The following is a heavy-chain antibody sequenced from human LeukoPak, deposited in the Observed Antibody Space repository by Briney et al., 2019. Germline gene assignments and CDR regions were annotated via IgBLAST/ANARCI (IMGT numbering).Heavy chain of an antibody. J-gene: IGHJ4*02. D-gene: IGHD4/OR15-4a*01. V-gene: IGHV4-31*03. CDR2: IYYSGST. Sequence: SETLSLTCTVSGGSISSGGYYWSWIRQHPGKGLEWIGYIYYSGSTYYNPSHKSRVTISVDTSKNQFSLKLSSVTAADTAVYYCARVLKPLRYFDYWGQGTLVTVSS. CDR1: GGSISSGGYY. CDR3: ARVLKPLRYFDY.